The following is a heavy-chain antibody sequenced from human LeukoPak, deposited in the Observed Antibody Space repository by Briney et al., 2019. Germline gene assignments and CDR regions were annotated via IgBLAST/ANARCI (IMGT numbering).Heavy chain of an antibody. V-gene: IGHV3-30*18. Sequence: GGSLRLSCAASGFTFSSYGMHWVRQAPGKGLGWVAVISFDGTNKYFADSVKGRFTISRDNSKSTLYLQLNSLRAEDTAVYYCAKDLDYLYGMDVWGQGTTVTVSS. CDR3: AKDLDYLYGMDV. CDR1: GFTFSSYG. J-gene: IGHJ6*02. CDR2: ISFDGTNK. D-gene: IGHD3-16*01.